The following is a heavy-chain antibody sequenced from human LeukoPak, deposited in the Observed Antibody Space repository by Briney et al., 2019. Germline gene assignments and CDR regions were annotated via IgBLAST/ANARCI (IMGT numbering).Heavy chain of an antibody. J-gene: IGHJ4*02. CDR3: ARQYCSGGSCRSYYFDY. D-gene: IGHD2-15*01. Sequence: ASVKVSCKPSGYTFTSYAMHWVRQAPGHRLEWMGWINAGNGNTKYSQKFQGRVTITRDTSASTAYMELSSLRSEDTAVYYCARQYCSGGSCRSYYFDYWGQGTLVTVSS. CDR1: GYTFTSYA. V-gene: IGHV1-3*01. CDR2: INAGNGNT.